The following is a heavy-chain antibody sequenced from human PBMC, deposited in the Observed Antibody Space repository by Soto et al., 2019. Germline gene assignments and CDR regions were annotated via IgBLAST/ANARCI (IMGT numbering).Heavy chain of an antibody. CDR3: ARFQLIAARPGMDV. CDR1: GFTFRSYA. D-gene: IGHD6-6*01. CDR2: ISYDGSNK. V-gene: IGHV3-30-3*01. J-gene: IGHJ6*02. Sequence: GGSLRLSCAASGFTFRSYAMHWVRQAPGKGLEWVAVISYDGSNKYYADSVKGRFTISRDNSKNTLYLQMNSLRAEDTAVYYCARFQLIAARPGMDVWGQGTTVTVSS.